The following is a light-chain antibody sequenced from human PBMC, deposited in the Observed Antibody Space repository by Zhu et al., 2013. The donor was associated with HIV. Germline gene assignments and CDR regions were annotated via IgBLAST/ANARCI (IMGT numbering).Light chain of an antibody. V-gene: IGKV3-20*01. CDR2: GSS. CDR3: QRFGSSVTWT. CDR1: QTVSYRH. Sequence: EIVLTQSPATLSLSRGESATLSCRASQTVSYRHIAWYHQKPGQPPRLLLYGSSSRAPGIPERFSGSGSGTDFTLTITGLEPEDFGMYFCQRFGSSVTWTFGQGTKLEIK. J-gene: IGKJ1*01.